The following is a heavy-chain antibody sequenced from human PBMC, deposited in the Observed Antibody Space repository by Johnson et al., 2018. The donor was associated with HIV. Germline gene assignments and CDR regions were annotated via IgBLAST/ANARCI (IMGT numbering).Heavy chain of an antibody. CDR2: ISGSGGST. J-gene: IGHJ3*01. V-gene: IGHV3-23*04. CDR1: GFTFSSNW. Sequence: VHLVESGGGLVQPGGSLRLSCAASGFTFSSNWMSWVRQAPGKGLEWVSTISGSGGSTYYADSVKGRFTISRDNSKNTLYLQMNSLRSEDTAVYSCAFESGSYFRHAFDVWGQGTMVTVSS. CDR3: AFESGSYFRHAFDV. D-gene: IGHD1-26*01.